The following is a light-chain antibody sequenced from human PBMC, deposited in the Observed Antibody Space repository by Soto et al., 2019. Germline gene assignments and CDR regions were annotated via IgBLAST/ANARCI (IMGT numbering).Light chain of an antibody. CDR2: EGS. Sequence: QSALTQPASVSGSPGQSITISCTGTSSDVGNYNLVSWYQQHPGKAPKLMIYEGSKRPSGVSNRFSSSKSGNTASLTISILQAEDEADYYCCSYAGSSTYVFGNGTKVTVL. V-gene: IGLV2-23*01. J-gene: IGLJ1*01. CDR1: SSDVGNYNL. CDR3: CSYAGSSTYV.